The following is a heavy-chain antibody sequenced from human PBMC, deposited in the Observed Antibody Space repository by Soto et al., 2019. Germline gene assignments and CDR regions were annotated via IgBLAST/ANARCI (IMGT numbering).Heavy chain of an antibody. Sequence: QVQLVQSGAEVKKPGSSVKVSCKASGGTFSSYTISWVRQAPGQGLEWMGRIIPILGIANYAQKFQGRVTITADKSTSTADMELSSLRSEDTAVYYCRYYYGSGSYYKTGWFDPWGQGTLVTVSS. J-gene: IGHJ5*02. D-gene: IGHD3-10*01. V-gene: IGHV1-69*02. CDR1: GGTFSSYT. CDR2: IIPILGIA. CDR3: RYYYGSGSYYKTGWFDP.